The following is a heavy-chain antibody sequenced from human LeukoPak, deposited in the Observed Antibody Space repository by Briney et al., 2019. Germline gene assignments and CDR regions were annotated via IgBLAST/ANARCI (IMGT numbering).Heavy chain of an antibody. CDR1: GYIFKNYA. V-gene: IGHV1-18*01. Sequence: ASVGVSCKASGYIFKNYAISWVRQAPGQGLEWVGWINTYNGDTNNAQRFQGRVTITKDTYTRTPYMELRRVRSDDTAVYCCARDQSNTSGWYLHCVYWGQGALVTVSS. CDR2: INTYNGDT. CDR3: ARDQSNTSGWYLHCVY. D-gene: IGHD6-19*01. J-gene: IGHJ1*01.